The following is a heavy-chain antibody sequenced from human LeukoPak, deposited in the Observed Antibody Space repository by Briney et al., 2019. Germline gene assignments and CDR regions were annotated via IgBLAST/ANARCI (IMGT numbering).Heavy chain of an antibody. J-gene: IGHJ6*02. CDR3: AKVGGIVAMIGVYYYYYGMDV. CDR1: GFTFSSFG. D-gene: IGHD5-12*01. CDR2: IPYDGTKK. Sequence: GGSLRLSCAASGFTFSSFGMHWVRQAPGKGLEWVAIIPYDGTKKFYADSVKGRFTISRDNSKNTLYLQVNSLRAEDSAVYYCAKVGGIVAMIGVYYYYYGMDVWGQGTTVTVSS. V-gene: IGHV3-30*18.